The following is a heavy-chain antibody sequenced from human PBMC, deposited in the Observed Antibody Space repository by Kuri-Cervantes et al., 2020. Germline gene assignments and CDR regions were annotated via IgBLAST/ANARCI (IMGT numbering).Heavy chain of an antibody. J-gene: IGHJ6*02. Sequence: GGSLRLSCAASGFTFSSYWMSWVRQAPGKGLEWVANIKQDGSEKYYVDSVKGRFTISRDNAKNSLYLQMNSLRAEDTAVYYCARPGYSSSWYKFIYYYGMDVWGQGTTVTVSS. D-gene: IGHD6-13*01. CDR3: ARPGYSSSWYKFIYYYGMDV. V-gene: IGHV3-7*01. CDR1: GFTFSSYW. CDR2: IKQDGSEK.